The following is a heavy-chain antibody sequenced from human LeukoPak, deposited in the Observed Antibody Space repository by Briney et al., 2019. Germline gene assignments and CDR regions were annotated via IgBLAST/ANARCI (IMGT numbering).Heavy chain of an antibody. D-gene: IGHD6-25*01. J-gene: IGHJ3*02. Sequence: PGGSLRLSCTASGFTFSGYWMNWVRQAPGKGLEWVSSITPSGSYIYYATSVKGRFTISRDNAKNSLYLQMNSLRAEDTAVYYCARDFSSGSIWGQGTMVTVSS. V-gene: IGHV3-21*01. CDR2: ITPSGSYI. CDR3: ARDFSSGSI. CDR1: GFTFSGYW.